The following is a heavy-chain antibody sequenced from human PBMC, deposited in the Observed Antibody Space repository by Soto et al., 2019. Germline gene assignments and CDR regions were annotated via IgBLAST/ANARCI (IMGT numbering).Heavy chain of an antibody. D-gene: IGHD1-26*01. CDR3: ARGIVGATTRAFDI. Sequence: SLRLSCASSGFTFSSYGMHWVLQAPGKGLEWVAVIWYDGSNKYYADSVKGRFTISRDNSKNTLYLQMNSLRAEDTAVYYCARGIVGATTRAFDIWGQGTMVTVSS. V-gene: IGHV3-33*01. CDR2: IWYDGSNK. CDR1: GFTFSSYG. J-gene: IGHJ3*02.